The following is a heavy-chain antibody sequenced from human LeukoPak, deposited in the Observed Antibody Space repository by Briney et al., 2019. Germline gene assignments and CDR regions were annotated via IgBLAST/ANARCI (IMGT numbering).Heavy chain of an antibody. D-gene: IGHD4-17*01. CDR1: GGSISSYY. Sequence: SETLSLTCSVSGGSISSYYWSWIRQPAGKGLEWIGRMYISGSTNYNPSLKSRVTMSVDPSKNQFSLKLSSVVAADTAVYYCARDFHYGDTRINWFDPWGQGTLVTVSS. J-gene: IGHJ5*02. CDR2: MYISGST. CDR3: ARDFHYGDTRINWFDP. V-gene: IGHV4-4*07.